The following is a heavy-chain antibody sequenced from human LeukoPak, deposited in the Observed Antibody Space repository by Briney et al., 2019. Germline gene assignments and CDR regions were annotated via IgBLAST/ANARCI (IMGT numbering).Heavy chain of an antibody. V-gene: IGHV3-33*06. CDR2: IWYDGSNK. J-gene: IGHJ5*02. Sequence: GRSLRLSCAASGFTFSSYGMHWVRQAPGKGLEWVAVIWYDGSNKYYADSVKGRFTISRDNPKNTLYLQMNSLRAEDTAVYYCAKDGGSASPNWFDPWGQGTLVTVSS. D-gene: IGHD1-26*01. CDR1: GFTFSSYG. CDR3: AKDGGSASPNWFDP.